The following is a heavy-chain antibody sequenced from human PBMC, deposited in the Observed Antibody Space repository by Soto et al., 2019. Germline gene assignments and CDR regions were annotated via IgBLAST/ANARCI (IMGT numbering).Heavy chain of an antibody. CDR3: AKGSDYDILTGLFDY. V-gene: IGHV3-23*01. D-gene: IGHD3-9*01. CDR2: ISGSGGST. Sequence: GGSLRLSCAASGFTFSSYAMSWVRQAPGKGLEWVSAISGSGGSTYYADSVKGRFTISRDNSKNTLYLQMNSLRAEDTAVYYCAKGSDYDILTGLFDYWGQGTLVTVSS. CDR1: GFTFSSYA. J-gene: IGHJ4*02.